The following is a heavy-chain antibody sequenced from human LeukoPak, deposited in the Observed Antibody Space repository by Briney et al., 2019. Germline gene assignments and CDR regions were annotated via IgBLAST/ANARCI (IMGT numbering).Heavy chain of an antibody. J-gene: IGHJ6*03. CDR3: ARGGGLNYYYYYMDV. D-gene: IGHD6-25*01. V-gene: IGHV4-59*01. CDR2: IYYSGST. CDR1: GGSISSYY. Sequence: PSETLSLTCTVSGGSISSYYWSWIRQPPGKGLEWIGYIYYSGSTNYNPSLKSRVTISVDTSRNQFSLKLNSVTAADTAVYYCARGGGLNYYYYYMDVWGKGTTVTVPS.